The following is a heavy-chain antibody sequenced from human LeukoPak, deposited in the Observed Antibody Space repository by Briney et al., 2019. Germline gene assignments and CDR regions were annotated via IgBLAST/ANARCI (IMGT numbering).Heavy chain of an antibody. Sequence: SLRLSCVVTGFTLTTYTIYWVRQAPGKGLEWVAIISYDENNKYYADSVKGRFTISRDNNKDTVFLQMNNLRSEDTALYYCARIGFSATTSSYWGRGTRVIVSS. CDR1: GFTLTTYT. CDR3: ARIGFSATTSSY. CDR2: ISYDENNK. D-gene: IGHD2/OR15-2a*01. V-gene: IGHV3-30-3*01. J-gene: IGHJ4*02.